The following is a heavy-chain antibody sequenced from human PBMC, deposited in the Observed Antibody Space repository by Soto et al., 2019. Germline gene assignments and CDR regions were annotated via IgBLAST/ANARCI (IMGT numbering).Heavy chain of an antibody. CDR3: GRDLGNNYGSFAY. Sequence: GGSLRLSCVASGFTFSNYAMNWVRQAPGKGLEWVAVISYDGSNKYYADSVKGRITISRDNSRNTLYLQMNNLRAEDTAMYYCGRDLGNNYGSFAYWGQGCLVAVSS. V-gene: IGHV3-30-3*01. J-gene: IGHJ4*02. D-gene: IGHD4-17*01. CDR2: ISYDGSNK. CDR1: GFTFSNYA.